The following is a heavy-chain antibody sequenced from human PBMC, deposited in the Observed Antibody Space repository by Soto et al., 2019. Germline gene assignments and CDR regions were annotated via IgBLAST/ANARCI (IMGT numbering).Heavy chain of an antibody. Sequence: SETLSLTCTVSGGSISTYWRSWIRQPPRKGLEWIGYIYYSGSTNYNPSLKSRVTISVDTSKNQFSLKPTSVTAADTAVYYCARSRGSTRSFDYWGQGTLVTVSS. CDR3: ARSRGSTRSFDY. V-gene: IGHV4-59*01. J-gene: IGHJ4*02. CDR2: IYYSGST. CDR1: GGSISTYW. D-gene: IGHD2-15*01.